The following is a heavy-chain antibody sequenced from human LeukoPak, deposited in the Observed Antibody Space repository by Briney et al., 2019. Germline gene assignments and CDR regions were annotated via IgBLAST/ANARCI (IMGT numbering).Heavy chain of an antibody. Sequence: GGSLRLSCAASGFTFSSYGMHWVRQAPGKGLEWVAVIWYDGSNKYYADSVKGRFTISRDNSKNTLYLQMNSLRAEDTAVYYCARAVVVAVQPCLGYWGQGTLVTVSS. D-gene: IGHD2-15*01. CDR2: IWYDGSNK. CDR3: ARAVVVAVQPCLGY. J-gene: IGHJ4*02. V-gene: IGHV3-33*01. CDR1: GFTFSSYG.